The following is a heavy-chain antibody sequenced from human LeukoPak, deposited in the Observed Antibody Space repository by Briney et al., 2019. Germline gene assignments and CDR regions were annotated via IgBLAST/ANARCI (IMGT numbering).Heavy chain of an antibody. V-gene: IGHV4-59*08. CDR2: VYNSGDT. J-gene: IGHJ2*01. Sequence: PSETLSLTCTVSGGSTSSDYWSWIRQSPGKGLEWVGYVYNSGDTGKNPSLKSRVTILLDTSKNQCSLKLTSVSAADTAVYYCARLKLGAYFDLWGRGTLVTVSS. CDR3: ARLKLGAYFDL. CDR1: GGSTSSDY. D-gene: IGHD3-16*01.